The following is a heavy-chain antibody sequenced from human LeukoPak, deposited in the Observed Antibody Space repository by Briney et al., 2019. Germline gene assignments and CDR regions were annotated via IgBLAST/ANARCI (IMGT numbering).Heavy chain of an antibody. Sequence: SETLSLTCTVSGGSISSGSYYWSWIRQPAGKGLEWIGRIYTSGSTNYNPSLQSRFTMSVDTSKNQFSLRLSSVTAADTAVYYCARGPIVGPWAYFDYWGQGTLVTVSS. CDR3: ARGPIVGPWAYFDY. D-gene: IGHD1-26*01. V-gene: IGHV4-61*02. CDR1: GGSISSGSYY. CDR2: IYTSGST. J-gene: IGHJ4*02.